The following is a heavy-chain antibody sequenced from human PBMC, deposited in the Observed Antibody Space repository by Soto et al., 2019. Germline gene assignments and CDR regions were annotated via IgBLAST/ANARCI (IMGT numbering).Heavy chain of an antibody. CDR3: ASLDFWSGYYVLGPFDP. Sequence: LVTLCLTWTVSCVTGGSGSCCLSWKRQPPGKGLEWIGYIYYSGSTNYNPSLKSRVTISVDTSKNQFSLKLSSVTAADTAVYYCASLDFWSGYYVLGPFDPWGQGTLVTVSS. CDR1: CVTGGSGSCC. D-gene: IGHD3-3*01. J-gene: IGHJ5*02. CDR2: IYYSGST. V-gene: IGHV4-61*01.